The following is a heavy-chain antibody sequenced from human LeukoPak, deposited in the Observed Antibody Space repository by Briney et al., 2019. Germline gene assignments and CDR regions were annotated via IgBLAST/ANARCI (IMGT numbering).Heavy chain of an antibody. D-gene: IGHD3-10*01. CDR3: ARDQMVRTRELDY. V-gene: IGHV1-69*05. CDR2: IIPIFGTA. J-gene: IGHJ4*02. CDR1: CGTFSSYA. Sequence: ASVKVSCKASCGTFSSYAISWVRQAPGQGLEWMGRIIPIFGTANYAQKFQGRVTITTDESTSTAYMELSSLRSEDTAVYYCARDQMVRTRELDYWGQGTLVTVSS.